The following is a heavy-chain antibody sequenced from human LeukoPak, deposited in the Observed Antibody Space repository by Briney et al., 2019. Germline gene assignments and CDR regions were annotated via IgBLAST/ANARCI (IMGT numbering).Heavy chain of an antibody. CDR1: GYTFTSYY. Sequence: GASVNVSCKASGYTFTSYYMHWVRQAPGQGLEWMGIINPSGGSTSYAQKFQGRVTMTRDTSTSTVYMELSSLRSEDTAVYYCARLAQLGSGHYDLDYWGQGTLVTVSS. CDR2: INPSGGST. J-gene: IGHJ4*02. CDR3: ARLAQLGSGHYDLDY. D-gene: IGHD3-22*01. V-gene: IGHV1-46*01.